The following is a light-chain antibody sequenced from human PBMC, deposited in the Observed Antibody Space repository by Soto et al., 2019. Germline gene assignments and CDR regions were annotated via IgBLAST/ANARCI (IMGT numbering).Light chain of an antibody. Sequence: DIQMTQSPSTLSASVGDRVTITCRASQSISTWLAWYQQKPGKAPKLLIYTASNLERGVPSRFSGSGSGTEFTLTISSLQPDDFATYYCQQRNSYPRTFGQGTKVEMK. CDR1: QSISTW. CDR2: TAS. V-gene: IGKV1-5*03. J-gene: IGKJ1*01. CDR3: QQRNSYPRT.